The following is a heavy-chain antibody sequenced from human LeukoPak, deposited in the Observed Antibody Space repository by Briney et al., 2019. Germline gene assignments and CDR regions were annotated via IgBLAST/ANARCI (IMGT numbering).Heavy chain of an antibody. V-gene: IGHV3-23*01. Sequence: GGSLRLSCAASGFTFSSYAMSWVRQAPGKGLEWVSAISGSGGSTYYADSVKGRFTISRDNSKNTLYLQMNSLRAEDKAVYYCAKSTAVAGTFDYWGQGTLVTVSS. CDR2: ISGSGGST. CDR1: GFTFSSYA. J-gene: IGHJ4*02. CDR3: AKSTAVAGTFDY. D-gene: IGHD6-19*01.